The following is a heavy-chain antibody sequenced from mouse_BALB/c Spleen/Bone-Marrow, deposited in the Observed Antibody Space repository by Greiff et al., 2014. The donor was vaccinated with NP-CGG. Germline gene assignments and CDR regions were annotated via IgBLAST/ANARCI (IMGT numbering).Heavy chain of an antibody. CDR2: IDPANGNT. CDR1: GFNIKDPY. J-gene: IGHJ2*01. Sequence: VQLQQSGAELVKPGASVKLSCTASGFNIKDPYMHWVKQRPEQGLEWIGRIDPANGNTKYDPKFQGKASITADTSSNTAYLQLSSLTSEDTAVYYCASYVYGYYFDYWGQGTTLTVSS. CDR3: ASYVYGYYFDY. V-gene: IGHV14-3*02. D-gene: IGHD2-2*01.